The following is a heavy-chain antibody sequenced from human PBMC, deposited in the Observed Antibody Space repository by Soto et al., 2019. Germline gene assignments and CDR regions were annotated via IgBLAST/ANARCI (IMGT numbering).Heavy chain of an antibody. Sequence: QVQLQESGPGLAKPSETLSLTCTVSGGSITTYYWTWIRQPPGKGLEWIGYIYYTGSTNYNPSLKSRVTMSVDTSKNQFSLKLSSVTAADTAVYYCARASTKAFDYWGQGTLVTVSS. CDR3: ARASTKAFDY. CDR2: IYYTGST. J-gene: IGHJ4*02. D-gene: IGHD5-12*01. CDR1: GGSITTYY. V-gene: IGHV4-59*01.